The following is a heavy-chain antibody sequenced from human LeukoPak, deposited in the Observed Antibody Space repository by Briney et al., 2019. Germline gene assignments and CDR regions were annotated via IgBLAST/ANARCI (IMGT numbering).Heavy chain of an antibody. V-gene: IGHV3-48*02. CDR2: ISSSSSTI. J-gene: IGHJ3*02. Sequence: GGSLRLSCAASGFTFSSYSMNWVRQAPGKGLEWVSYISSSSSTIYYADSVKGRFTISRDNAKNSLYLQTNSLRDEDTAVYYCARENYGDYKGANAFDIWGQGTMVTVSS. D-gene: IGHD4-17*01. CDR3: ARENYGDYKGANAFDI. CDR1: GFTFSSYS.